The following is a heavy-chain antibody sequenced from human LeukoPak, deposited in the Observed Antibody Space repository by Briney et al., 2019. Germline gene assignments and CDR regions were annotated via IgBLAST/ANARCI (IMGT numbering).Heavy chain of an antibody. J-gene: IGHJ6*04. CDR1: GESLSGYY. CDR2: IDHTGRS. Sequence: PSETLSLTCAVYGESLSGYYWTWLRQPPGKGLEWIGEIDHTGRSKYNPSLKSRVALSVDRSKNQFSLKLSSVTAADTAVYFCARPRPCSSKFCSGYMDVWGRGTTVIVSS. D-gene: IGHD6-13*01. V-gene: IGHV4-34*01. CDR3: ARPRPCSSKFCSGYMDV.